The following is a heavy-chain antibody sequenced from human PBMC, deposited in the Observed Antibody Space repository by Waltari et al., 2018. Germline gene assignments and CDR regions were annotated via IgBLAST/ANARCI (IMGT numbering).Heavy chain of an antibody. CDR2: ISGSGGST. Sequence: EVQLLESGGGLVQTGGSLRLSCAASGFTFSSYTMSWVRQAPGKGLEWVSAISGSGGSTYYADSVKGRFTISRDNSKNTLYLQMNSLRAEDTAVYYCAKDEREQLGGSFDYWGQGTLVTVSS. CDR1: GFTFSSYT. CDR3: AKDEREQLGGSFDY. D-gene: IGHD6-6*01. J-gene: IGHJ4*02. V-gene: IGHV3-23*01.